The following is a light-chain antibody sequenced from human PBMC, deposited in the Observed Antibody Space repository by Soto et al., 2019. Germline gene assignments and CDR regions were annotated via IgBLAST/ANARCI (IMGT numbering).Light chain of an antibody. CDR3: QQYYSNALT. Sequence: DIVMTQSPDSLAVSLGERATINCKSSQSVLYSSNNKNYLAWYQQKPGQPPKLLIYWASTRESGVPDRFSGSGSGTEFTLTISSLQAEDVAVYYCQQYYSNALTFCGGTKVEIK. CDR1: QSVLYSSNNKNY. V-gene: IGKV4-1*01. J-gene: IGKJ4*01. CDR2: WAS.